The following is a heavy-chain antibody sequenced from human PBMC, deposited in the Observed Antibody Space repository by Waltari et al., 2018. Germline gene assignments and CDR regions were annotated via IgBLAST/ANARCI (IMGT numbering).Heavy chain of an antibody. Sequence: VQLQESGPGLVKPSETLSLTCTVSGGSISSYYWSWIRQPPGQGLEWIGYIYYSGSTNYNPSLKRRVTIAVDTAKNQFSLKLSAVTAADTAVYYCARGSPVRRGSAFDSWGQGTMVTVSS. CDR2: IYYSGST. D-gene: IGHD3-16*01. CDR1: GGSISSYY. V-gene: IGHV4-59*01. CDR3: ARGSPVRRGSAFDS. J-gene: IGHJ3*02.